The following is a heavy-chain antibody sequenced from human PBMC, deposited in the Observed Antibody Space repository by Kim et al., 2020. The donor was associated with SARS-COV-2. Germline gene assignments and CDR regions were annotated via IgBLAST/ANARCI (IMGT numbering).Heavy chain of an antibody. CDR2: VRSKANSYAT. CDR1: GFTFSDSA. J-gene: IGHJ4*02. Sequence: GGSLRLSCAASGFTFSDSAMHWVRQASRKGLEWIGRVRSKANSYATAYAASVKGRFTISRDDSKNTAYLQMNSLKTEDTAVYYCTSGASVVDVTGFDYWGQGTLVTVSS. CDR3: TSGASVVDVTGFDY. V-gene: IGHV3-73*01. D-gene: IGHD2-15*01.